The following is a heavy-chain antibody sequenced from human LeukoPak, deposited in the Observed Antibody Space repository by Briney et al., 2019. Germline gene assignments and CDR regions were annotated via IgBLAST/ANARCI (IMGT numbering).Heavy chain of an antibody. CDR3: ARGGGSGWYPHYYYGMDV. Sequence: SETLSLTCTVSGGSISSYYWSWIRQPPGKGLEWIGYIYYSGSTNYNPSLKSRVTISVDTSKNQFSLKLSSVTAADTAVYYCARGGGSGWYPHYYYGMDVWGQGTTVTVSS. J-gene: IGHJ6*02. V-gene: IGHV4-59*12. CDR2: IYYSGST. CDR1: GGSISSYY. D-gene: IGHD6-19*01.